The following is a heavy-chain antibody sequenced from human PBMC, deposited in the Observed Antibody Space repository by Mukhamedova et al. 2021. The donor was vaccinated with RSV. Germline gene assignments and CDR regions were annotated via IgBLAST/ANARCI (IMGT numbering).Heavy chain of an antibody. CDR3: ASAYCGGDCFPFGRFDL. D-gene: IGHD2-21*01. V-gene: IGHV1-69-2*01. CDR2: VDPGDGES. J-gene: IGHJ5*02. Sequence: VDPGDGESEYADKFQGRVTIMSDTSTDTVYMQLKTLTAEDTAVYYCASAYCGGDCFPFGRFDLCGQGTLVTVSS.